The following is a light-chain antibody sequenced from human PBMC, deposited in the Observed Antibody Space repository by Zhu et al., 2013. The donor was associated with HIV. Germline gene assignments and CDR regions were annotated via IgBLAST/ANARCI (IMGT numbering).Light chain of an antibody. Sequence: EIVLTQSPGTLSLSPGESATLSCRASPSASTSYFAWYQVKPGQPPRLLIYGASTRATGVPARFSGSGSGTEFTLTVSSLQSEDFAVYFCQQYTTTPYTFGQGTRLEI. J-gene: IGKJ2*01. V-gene: IGKV3-20*01. CDR3: QQYTTTPYT. CDR1: PSASTSY. CDR2: GAS.